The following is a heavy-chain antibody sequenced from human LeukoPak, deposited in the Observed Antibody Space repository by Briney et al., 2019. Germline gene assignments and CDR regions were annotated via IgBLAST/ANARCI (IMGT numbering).Heavy chain of an antibody. CDR1: GGSISSYY. Sequence: SETLSLTCTVSGGSISSYYWSCIRQPPGKGLEWIGYIYYSGSTNYNPSLKSRVTISVDTSKNQFSLKLSSVTAADTAVYYCARGTRSSSYIDFDYWGQGTLVTVSS. V-gene: IGHV4-59*01. J-gene: IGHJ4*02. CDR2: IYYSGST. CDR3: ARGTRSSSYIDFDY. D-gene: IGHD6-6*01.